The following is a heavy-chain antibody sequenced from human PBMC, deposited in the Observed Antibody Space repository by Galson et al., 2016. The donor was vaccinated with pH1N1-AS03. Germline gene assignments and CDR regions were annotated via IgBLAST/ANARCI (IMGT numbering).Heavy chain of an antibody. CDR1: GFTLSLFS. Sequence: SLRLSCAASGFTLSLFSMNWVRQAPGKGLEWVSAITANGEKAYYADSVKGRFTFLRDNSKNMLYLEMNSLRAEDTAIYFCAKDRGGAHLSGVDSTDHWGQGTLVTVSS. J-gene: IGHJ4*02. CDR3: AKDRGGAHLSGVDSTDH. V-gene: IGHV3-23*01. CDR2: ITANGEKA. D-gene: IGHD3-3*01.